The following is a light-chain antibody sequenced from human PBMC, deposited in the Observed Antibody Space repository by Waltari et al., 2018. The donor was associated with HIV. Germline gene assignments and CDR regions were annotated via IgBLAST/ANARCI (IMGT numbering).Light chain of an antibody. CDR3: CSYAGSDTWV. J-gene: IGLJ3*02. V-gene: IGLV2-11*01. CDR2: YVG. Sequence: QSALTQPRSVSGSPGQSVTIPCTGTSSDVGGYHYVSWYQQHPAKAPKLILYYVGRRPSGIPDRFSGSRSGHRASLNISGLQTDDEAHYYCCSYAGSDTWVFGGGTKVTVL. CDR1: SSDVGGYHY.